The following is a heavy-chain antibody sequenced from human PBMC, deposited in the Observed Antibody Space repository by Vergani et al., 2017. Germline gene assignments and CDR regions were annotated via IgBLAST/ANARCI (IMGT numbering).Heavy chain of an antibody. V-gene: IGHV4-34*01. J-gene: IGHJ6*03. Sequence: QVQLQQWGGGLLKPSETLSLTCVVNGGSFTSYHWTWIRQSPGEGLEWVGDIDHTGRPDYNPSLKSRLTMSVDKSRNQFSLTRNSVTATDTAIYFCARVNTETNGHLYYYYYMDVRGQGTAVTVS. CDR1: GGSFTSYH. CDR3: ARVNTETNGHLYYYYYMDV. D-gene: IGHD4-11*01. CDR2: IDHTGRP.